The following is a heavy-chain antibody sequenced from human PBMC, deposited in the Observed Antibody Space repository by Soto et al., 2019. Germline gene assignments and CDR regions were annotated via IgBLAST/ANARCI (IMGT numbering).Heavy chain of an antibody. V-gene: IGHV3-23*01. CDR3: AKGGPYYYDSSGYYDY. CDR2: SSGRGGST. D-gene: IGHD3-22*01. J-gene: IGHJ4*02. CDR1: GFTFSSYA. Sequence: EVQLLESGGGLVQPGGSLRLSCAASGFTFSSYAMSWVRQAPGKGLEWVSASSGRGGSTYYADSVKGRFTISRDNSTNTLDLQMNSLRAEDTAVYYCAKGGPYYYDSSGYYDYWGQGTLVTVSS.